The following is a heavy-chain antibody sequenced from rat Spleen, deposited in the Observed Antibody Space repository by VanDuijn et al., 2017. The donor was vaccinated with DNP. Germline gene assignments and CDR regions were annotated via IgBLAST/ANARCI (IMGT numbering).Heavy chain of an antibody. V-gene: IGHV2-63*01. CDR1: GVSLTSFS. CDR2: MWYDGDA. CDR3: TRDPNSSYWFFDF. Sequence: QVQLKESGPGLVQPSEILSLTCTVSGVSLTSFSVSWVRQSSGKGPEWLGRMWYDGDAAYNPALKSRLIITRDTSKNQVFLKMNSLQADDSGTYYCTRDPNSSYWFFDFWGPGTMVPVSS. J-gene: IGHJ1*01. D-gene: IGHD5-1*01.